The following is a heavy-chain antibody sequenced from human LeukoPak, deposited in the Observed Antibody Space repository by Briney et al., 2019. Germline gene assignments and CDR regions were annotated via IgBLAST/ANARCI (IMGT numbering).Heavy chain of an antibody. CDR1: GFAFSSYG. CDR2: IWYDGSNK. Sequence: GGSLRLSCAASGFAFSSYGMHWVRQAPGKGLEWGAVIWYDGSNKYYADSVKGRFTISRDNSKNTLYLQMNSLRAEDTAVYYCARENYDILTGSYYYYYGMDVWGQGTTVTVSS. J-gene: IGHJ6*02. D-gene: IGHD3-9*01. V-gene: IGHV3-33*01. CDR3: ARENYDILTGSYYYYYGMDV.